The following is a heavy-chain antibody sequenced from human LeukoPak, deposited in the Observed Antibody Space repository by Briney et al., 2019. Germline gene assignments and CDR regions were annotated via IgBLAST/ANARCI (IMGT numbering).Heavy chain of an antibody. CDR3: APGRGIENSSPLDY. V-gene: IGHV3-23*01. CDR2: ISSSGGST. Sequence: PGGSLRLSCAASGFTFRNYAMSWVRQAPGKGLEWVSTISSSGGSTYYADSVKGRFTISRDNSKNTLYLQMNSLRDEDTAVYYCAPGRGIENSSPLDYWGQGTLVTVSS. CDR1: GFTFRNYA. J-gene: IGHJ4*02. D-gene: IGHD6-6*01.